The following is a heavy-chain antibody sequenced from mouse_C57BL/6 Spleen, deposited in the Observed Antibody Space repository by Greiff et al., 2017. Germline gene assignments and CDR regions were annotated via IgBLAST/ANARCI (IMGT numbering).Heavy chain of an antibody. D-gene: IGHD3-2*02. CDR3: ARDSSGHYFDY. CDR1: GYTFTSYW. Sequence: QVQLQQPGAELVKPGASVKVSCKASGYTFTSYWMHWVKQRPGQGLEWIGRIHPSDSDTNYNQKFKGKATLTADKSSSTAYMELRSLTSEDAAVYFCARDSSGHYFDYWGQGTTLTVSA. CDR2: IHPSDSDT. J-gene: IGHJ2*01. V-gene: IGHV1-74*01.